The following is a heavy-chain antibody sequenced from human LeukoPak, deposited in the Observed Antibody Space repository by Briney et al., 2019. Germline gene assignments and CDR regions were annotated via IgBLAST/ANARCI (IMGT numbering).Heavy chain of an antibody. CDR3: ARGKVVGATRPFDY. D-gene: IGHD1-26*01. V-gene: IGHV3-7*01. CDR2: IKLDGSEK. Sequence: GGSLRLSCAASGFTFSNYGMHWVRQAPGKGLEWVANIKLDGSEKYYVDSVKGRFTISRDNAKKSLYLQMNSLRDEDTAVYYCARGKVVGATRPFDYWGQGTLVTVSS. CDR1: GFTFSNYG. J-gene: IGHJ4*02.